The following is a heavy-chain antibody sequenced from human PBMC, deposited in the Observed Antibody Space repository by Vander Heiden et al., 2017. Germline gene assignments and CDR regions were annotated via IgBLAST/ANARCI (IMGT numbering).Heavy chain of an antibody. D-gene: IGHD3-3*01. CDR1: GFTFSSYA. Sequence: DVQLLESGGGLVQPGGSLRLSCSASGFTFSSYAMSWVRQAPGKGLEWISSISNGGDKPYYKDSVKGRFTISRDNSKNTLFLQMNSLRAEDTALYYCAKETLPAVFGVIDYWGQGSLVTVS. CDR3: AKETLPAVFGVIDY. J-gene: IGHJ4*02. V-gene: IGHV3-23*01. CDR2: ISNGGDKP.